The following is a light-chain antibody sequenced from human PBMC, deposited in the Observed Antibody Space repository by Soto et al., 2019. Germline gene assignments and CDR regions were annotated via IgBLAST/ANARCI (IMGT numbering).Light chain of an antibody. V-gene: IGKV3-20*01. J-gene: IGKJ2*01. CDR3: QQYGSSPPNT. Sequence: EIVLTQSPGTLSLSPGERGTLSCRASQSVSSSYLAWYQQKPGQAPRLLIYGASTRATGIPDRFSGSGSGTDFTLTISRREPKDFAVYYCQQYGSSPPNTFGQGTKLEIK. CDR1: QSVSSSY. CDR2: GAS.